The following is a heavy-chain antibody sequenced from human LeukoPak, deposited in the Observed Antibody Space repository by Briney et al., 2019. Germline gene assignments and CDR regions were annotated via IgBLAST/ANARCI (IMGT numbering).Heavy chain of an antibody. CDR1: GGSISSSSYY. CDR2: IYYSGST. V-gene: IGHV4-61*01. Sequence: SETLSLTCTVSGGSISSSSYYWSWIRQPPGKGLEWIGYIYYSGSTNYNPSLKSRVTISVDTSKNQFSLKLSSVTAADTAVYYCARAYYYDSSGYWWYFDYWGQGTLVTVSS. D-gene: IGHD3-22*01. CDR3: ARAYYYDSSGYWWYFDY. J-gene: IGHJ4*02.